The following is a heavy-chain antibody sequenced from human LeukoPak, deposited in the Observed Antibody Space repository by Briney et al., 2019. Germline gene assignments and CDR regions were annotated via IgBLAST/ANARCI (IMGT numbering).Heavy chain of an antibody. V-gene: IGHV4-4*09. CDR3: ARRVGSTSPYYYYYMDV. CDR1: GGSISSYY. CDR2: IYTSGST. J-gene: IGHJ6*03. Sequence: SETLSLTCTVSGGSISSYYWSWIRQPQGKGLEWIGYIYTSGSTNYNPSLKSRVTISVDTSKNQFSLKLSSVTAADTAVYYCARRVGSTSPYYYYYMDVWGKGTTVTVSS. D-gene: IGHD2-2*01.